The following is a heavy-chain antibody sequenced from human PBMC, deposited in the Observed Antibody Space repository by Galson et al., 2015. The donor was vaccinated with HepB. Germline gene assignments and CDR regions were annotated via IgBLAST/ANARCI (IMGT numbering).Heavy chain of an antibody. CDR3: TRARGDIVLVVAASRGYYFDY. Sequence: SLRLSCAVSGFTFSSYAMSRVRQAPGKGLEWVSAISGSGGSTYYADYVKGRFTISRDKSKNTLYLQMNSLRAEDTAVYYCTRARGDIVLVVAASRGYYFDYWCQGTLVTVSS. CDR2: ISGSGGST. J-gene: IGHJ4*02. CDR1: GFTFSSYA. D-gene: IGHD2-15*01. V-gene: IGHV3-23*01.